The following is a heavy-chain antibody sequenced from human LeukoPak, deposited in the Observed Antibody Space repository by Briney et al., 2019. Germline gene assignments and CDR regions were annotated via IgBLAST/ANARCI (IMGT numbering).Heavy chain of an antibody. Sequence: GGSLRLSCAASGFTFSSYEMNWVRQAPGKGLEWVSYISSSGRTIYYADSVKGRFTISRDNAKNSLYLQMNSLRAEDTAVYYCARGHPNRWFDPWGQGTLVTVSS. D-gene: IGHD4/OR15-4a*01. CDR2: ISSSGRTI. J-gene: IGHJ5*02. V-gene: IGHV3-48*03. CDR1: GFTFSSYE. CDR3: ARGHPNRWFDP.